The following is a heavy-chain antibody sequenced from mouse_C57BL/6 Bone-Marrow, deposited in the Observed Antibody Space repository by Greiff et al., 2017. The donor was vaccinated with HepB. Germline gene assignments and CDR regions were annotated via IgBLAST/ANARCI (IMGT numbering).Heavy chain of an antibody. J-gene: IGHJ1*03. D-gene: IGHD1-1*01. V-gene: IGHV5-17*01. CDR3: ARPTVVAHWYFDV. CDR1: GFTFSDYG. CDR2: ISSGSSTI. Sequence: DVHLVESGGGLVKPGGSLKLSCAASGFTFSDYGMHWVRQAPEKGLEWVAYISSGSSTIYYADTVKGRFTISRDNAKNTLFLQMTSLRSEDTAMYYCARPTVVAHWYFDVWGTGTTVTVSS.